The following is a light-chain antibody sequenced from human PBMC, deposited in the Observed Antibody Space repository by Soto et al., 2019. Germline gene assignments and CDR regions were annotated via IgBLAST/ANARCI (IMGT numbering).Light chain of an antibody. J-gene: IGKJ1*01. CDR1: QSINSW. CDR2: DAS. Sequence: DIQMTQSPSTLSASVGDRVTITCRASQSINSWLAWYQQKPGKAPKLLIHDASSLESGVPSRLSGSGSGTEFTLTISSLQPDDFASYYCQQFNTNSPTFGQGTKVEI. CDR3: QQFNTNSPT. V-gene: IGKV1-5*01.